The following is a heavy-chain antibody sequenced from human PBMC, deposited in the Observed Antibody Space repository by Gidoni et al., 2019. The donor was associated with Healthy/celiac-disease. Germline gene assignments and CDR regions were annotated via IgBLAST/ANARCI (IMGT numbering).Heavy chain of an antibody. CDR3: ARDVNPRPLVVVVTPHAFDI. CDR1: GGTFSSYA. V-gene: IGHV1-69*01. J-gene: IGHJ3*02. Sequence: QVQLVQSGAEVKKPGSSVKVSCKASGGTFSSYAISWVRQAPGQGLEWMGGIIPIFGTANYAQKFQGRVTITADESTSTAYMELSSLRSEDTAVYYCARDVNPRPLVVVVTPHAFDIWGQGTMVTVSS. D-gene: IGHD2-15*01. CDR2: IIPIFGTA.